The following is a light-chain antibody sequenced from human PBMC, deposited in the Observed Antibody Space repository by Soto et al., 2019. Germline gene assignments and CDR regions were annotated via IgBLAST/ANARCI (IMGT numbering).Light chain of an antibody. V-gene: IGKV4-1*01. J-gene: IGKJ5*01. Sequence: DIVMIQSPDSLAVSLGERATINCKSSQSVLYSSNNKNFLAWYQQKPRQPPKLLIYWASTRESGVPDRFSGSGSATDFTLTISSLQAEDVAVYYCQQYYTPPPTFGQGTRLEIK. CDR2: WAS. CDR1: QSVLYSSNNKNF. CDR3: QQYYTPPPT.